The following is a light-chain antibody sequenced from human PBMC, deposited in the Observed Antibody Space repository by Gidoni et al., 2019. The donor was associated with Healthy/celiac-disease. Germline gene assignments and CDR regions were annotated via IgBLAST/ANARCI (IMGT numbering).Light chain of an antibody. Sequence: DNVMTQSPDSLAVSLGERAPINCKSSQSVLSSSNNKNYLAVYQQKPGQPPKLLIYWASTRASVVPDRFMCSGSGTDFTLTISSLQAGDVAVYYCQQYYTTPRTFGQGTKVEIK. CDR1: QSVLSSSNNKNY. CDR3: QQYYTTPRT. J-gene: IGKJ1*01. V-gene: IGKV4-1*01. CDR2: WAS.